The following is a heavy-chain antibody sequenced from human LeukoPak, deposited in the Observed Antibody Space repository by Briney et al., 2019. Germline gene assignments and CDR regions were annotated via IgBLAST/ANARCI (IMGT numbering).Heavy chain of an antibody. CDR1: GYSISSGYY. CDR2: IYHSGST. D-gene: IGHD3-10*01. CDR3: ARDLLTMVRGVTGAIFDY. Sequence: SETLSLTCTVSGYSISSGYYWGWIRQPPGKGLEWIGSIYHSGSTYYNPSLKSRVTISVDTSKNQFSLKLSSVTTADTAVYYCARDLLTMVRGVTGAIFDYWGQGTLVTVSS. V-gene: IGHV4-38-2*02. J-gene: IGHJ4*02.